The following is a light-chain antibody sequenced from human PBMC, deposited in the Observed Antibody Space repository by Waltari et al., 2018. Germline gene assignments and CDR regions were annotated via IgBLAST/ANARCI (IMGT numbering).Light chain of an antibody. Sequence: QSALTQPASVSGSPGQSITISCPGTSSDVGNYDYVSWYQQYSGKAPKRIIYDFRHRPSGVLSRFSGSKSGNTASLTISGLQAEDEADYYCSSYTSSDTYVFGTGTKVTVL. V-gene: IGLV2-14*01. CDR2: DFR. CDR1: SSDVGNYDY. J-gene: IGLJ1*01. CDR3: SSYTSSDTYV.